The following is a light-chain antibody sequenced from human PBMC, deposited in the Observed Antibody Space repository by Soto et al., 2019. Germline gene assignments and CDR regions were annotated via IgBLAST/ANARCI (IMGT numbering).Light chain of an antibody. CDR2: IAS. CDR3: QQYGSSPPWT. Sequence: EIVMTQSPAALSVSPGERVTLSCRASQSISFNLAWYQQKPGQAPRLLIYIASTRAAGIPARFSGSGSGTDFTLTISRLEPEDFAVYYCQQYGSSPPWTFGQGTKVDIK. V-gene: IGKV3-15*01. J-gene: IGKJ1*01. CDR1: QSISFN.